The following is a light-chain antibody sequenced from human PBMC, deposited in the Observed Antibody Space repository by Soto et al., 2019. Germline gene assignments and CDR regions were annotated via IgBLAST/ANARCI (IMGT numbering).Light chain of an antibody. CDR2: GAS. J-gene: IGKJ4*01. V-gene: IGKV3D-15*01. CDR1: QSVDSN. Sequence: EIVMTQSPATLSVSAGEGATLACRASQSVDSNLAWYQQKPGQAPRLIIYGASTRPTGIPAMFSGTGSGTEFTLTISSLQSEDFAVYYCQQYNNWPLTFGGGTKVEIK. CDR3: QQYNNWPLT.